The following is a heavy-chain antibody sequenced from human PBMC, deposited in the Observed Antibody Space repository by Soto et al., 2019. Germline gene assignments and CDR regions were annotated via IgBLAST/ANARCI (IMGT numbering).Heavy chain of an antibody. Sequence: TLSLTCAISGDSVSSNSAAWNWIRQSPSRGLEWLGRTYYRSKWYNDYAVSVKSRITINPDTSKNQFSLQLNSVTPEDTAVYYCARGKDDFWSGYRDKYGMDVWGQGTTVTVSS. J-gene: IGHJ6*02. CDR1: GDSVSSNSAA. D-gene: IGHD3-3*01. V-gene: IGHV6-1*01. CDR2: TYYRSKWYN. CDR3: ARGKDDFWSGYRDKYGMDV.